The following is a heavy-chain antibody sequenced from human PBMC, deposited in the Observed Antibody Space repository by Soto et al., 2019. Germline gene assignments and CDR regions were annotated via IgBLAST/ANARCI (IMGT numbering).Heavy chain of an antibody. CDR1: GGSFSSGGYH. Sequence: QVQLQESGPGLVKPSKTLSLTCTVSGGSFSSGGYHWSWIRQHPGKGLEWIGHIYYTGSTSYNPSLKSRLTISVDTSKNQFSLNLRSVTAADTAVYYCARDPDYWGQGTLVTVSS. CDR3: ARDPDY. V-gene: IGHV4-31*03. J-gene: IGHJ4*02. CDR2: IYYTGST.